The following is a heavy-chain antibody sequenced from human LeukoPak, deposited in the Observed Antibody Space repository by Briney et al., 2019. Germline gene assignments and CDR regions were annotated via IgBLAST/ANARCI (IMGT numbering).Heavy chain of an antibody. V-gene: IGHV4-38-2*02. Sequence: SETLSLTCSVSGYSISISYYWGWIRQPPGKGLQWIGSIYHTGSTYYNPSLKSRVTISVDTSKNQFSLKLSSVTAADTAVYYCARGVGLTQGGTFDYWGQGTLVTVSS. CDR3: ARGVGLTQGGTFDY. CDR2: IYHTGST. D-gene: IGHD1-1*01. J-gene: IGHJ4*02. CDR1: GYSISISYY.